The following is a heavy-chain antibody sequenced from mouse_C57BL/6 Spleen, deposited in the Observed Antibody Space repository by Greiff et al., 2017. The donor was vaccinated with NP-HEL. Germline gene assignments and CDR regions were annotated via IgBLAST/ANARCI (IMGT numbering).Heavy chain of an antibody. J-gene: IGHJ4*01. CDR3: ARDDYAYAMDY. CDR2: INPGSGGT. Sequence: VKLQESGAELVRPGTSVKVSCKASGYAFTNYLIEWVKQRPGQGLEWIGVINPGSGGTNYNEKFKGKATLTADKSSSTAYMQLSSLTSEDSAVYFCARDDYAYAMDYWGQGTSVTVSS. D-gene: IGHD2-4*01. CDR1: GYAFTNYL. V-gene: IGHV1-54*01.